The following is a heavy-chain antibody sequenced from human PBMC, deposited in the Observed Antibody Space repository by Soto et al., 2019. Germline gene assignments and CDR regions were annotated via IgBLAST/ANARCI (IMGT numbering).Heavy chain of an antibody. CDR2: ISASSNYI. V-gene: IGHV3-21*01. CDR1: GFTFSSYS. CDR3: AGLKCSSTSCPSDY. J-gene: IGHJ4*02. D-gene: IGHD2-2*01. Sequence: PGGSLRLSCAASGFTFSSYSMNWVRQAPGKGLEWVSSISASSNYIYYADSVKGRFTISRDNAKNSLYLQMNSLRAEDTAVYYCAGLKCSSTSCPSDYWGQGTLVTVSS.